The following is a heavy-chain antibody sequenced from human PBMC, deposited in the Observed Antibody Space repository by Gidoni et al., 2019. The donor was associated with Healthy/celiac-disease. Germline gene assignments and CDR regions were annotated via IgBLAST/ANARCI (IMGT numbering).Heavy chain of an antibody. D-gene: IGHD3-9*01. CDR3: ARSEGILTGTNFDY. V-gene: IGHV4-39*01. J-gene: IGHJ4*02. Sequence: RVTISVDTSKNQFSLKLSSVTAADTAVYYCARSEGILTGTNFDYWGQGTLVTVSS.